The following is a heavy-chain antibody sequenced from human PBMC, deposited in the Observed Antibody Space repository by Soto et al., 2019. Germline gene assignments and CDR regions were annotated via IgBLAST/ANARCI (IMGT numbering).Heavy chain of an antibody. CDR1: GGTFSSYA. D-gene: IGHD1-1*01. Sequence: ASVKVSCTASGGTFSSYAISWVRQAPGQGLEWMGGIIPIFGTANYAQKFQGRVTITADESTSTAYMELSSLRSEDTAVYYCARRRTGTQGAFDIWGQGTMVTVS. V-gene: IGHV1-69*13. CDR2: IIPIFGTA. J-gene: IGHJ3*02. CDR3: ARRRTGTQGAFDI.